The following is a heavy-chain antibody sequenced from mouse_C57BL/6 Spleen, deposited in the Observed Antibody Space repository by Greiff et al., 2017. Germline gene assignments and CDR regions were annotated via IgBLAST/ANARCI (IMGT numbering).Heavy chain of an antibody. Sequence: QVQLKQSGAELVKPGASVKISCKASGYAFSSYWMNWVKQRPGKGLEWIGQIYPGDGDTNYNGKFKGKATLTADKSSSTAYMQLSSLTSEDSAVYFCARRDVGRGFAYWGQGTLVTVSA. V-gene: IGHV1-80*01. D-gene: IGHD4-1*01. J-gene: IGHJ3*01. CDR2: IYPGDGDT. CDR1: GYAFSSYW. CDR3: ARRDVGRGFAY.